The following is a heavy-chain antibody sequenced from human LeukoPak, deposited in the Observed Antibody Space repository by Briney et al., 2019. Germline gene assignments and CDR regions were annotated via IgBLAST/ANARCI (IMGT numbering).Heavy chain of an antibody. CDR2: INHSGST. D-gene: IGHD2-2*01. V-gene: IGHV4-34*01. J-gene: IGHJ4*02. CDR1: GGSFSGYY. Sequence: SSETLSLTCAVYGGSFSGYYWSWIRQPPGKGLEWIGEINHSGSTNYNPSLKSRVTISVDTSKNQFSLKLSSVTAADTAVYYCASGSCSSTSCYQAPLVWGQGTLVTVSS. CDR3: ASGSCSSTSCYQAPLV.